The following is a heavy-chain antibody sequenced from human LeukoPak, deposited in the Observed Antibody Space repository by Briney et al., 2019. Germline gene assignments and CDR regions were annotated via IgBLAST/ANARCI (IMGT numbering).Heavy chain of an antibody. Sequence: NTSETLSLTCTVSGGSVSSGSYYWSWIRQPPGKGLEWIGYIYYSGSTNYNPSLKSRVTISVDTSKNQFSLKLSSVTAADTAVYYCARGFRTMDGCRDGYNPWGQGTLVTVSS. CDR2: IYYSGST. V-gene: IGHV4-61*01. J-gene: IGHJ5*02. CDR1: GGSVSSGSYY. D-gene: IGHD5-24*01. CDR3: ARGFRTMDGCRDGYNP.